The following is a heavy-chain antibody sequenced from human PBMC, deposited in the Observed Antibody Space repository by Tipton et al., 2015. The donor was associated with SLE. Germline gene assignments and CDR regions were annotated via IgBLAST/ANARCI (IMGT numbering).Heavy chain of an antibody. CDR2: INPSGGST. D-gene: IGHD4-17*01. CDR1: GYTFTSYY. CDR3: AREGGDYGDYEYFQH. Sequence: QSGAEVKKPGASVKVSCMASGYTFTSYYMHWVRQTPGQGLEWMGIINPSGGSTSYAQKFQGRVTMTRGTSTSTVYMELSSLRSEDTAVYYCAREGGDYGDYEYFQHWGQGTLVTVSS. J-gene: IGHJ1*01. V-gene: IGHV1-46*01.